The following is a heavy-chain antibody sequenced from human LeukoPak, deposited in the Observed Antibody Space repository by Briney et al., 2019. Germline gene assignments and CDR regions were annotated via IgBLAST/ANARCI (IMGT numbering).Heavy chain of an antibody. CDR2: SYYSGTT. D-gene: IGHD3-9*01. J-gene: IGHJ5*02. CDR3: ARGGYDILTGYGSFDP. V-gene: IGHV4-59*01. Sequence: SETLSLTCTVSGGSITNYYWSWIGQPPGKGLEWIGYSYYSGTTNYNPSLKSRVTISVDTSKNQFSLKLSSVTTADTAVYYCARGGYDILTGYGSFDPWGQGTLVSVSS. CDR1: GGSITNYY.